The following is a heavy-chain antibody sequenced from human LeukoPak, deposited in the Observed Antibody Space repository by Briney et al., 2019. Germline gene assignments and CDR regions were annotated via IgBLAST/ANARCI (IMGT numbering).Heavy chain of an antibody. V-gene: IGHV1-69*06. J-gene: IGHJ4*02. D-gene: IGHD3-22*01. CDR2: IIPIFGTA. CDR3: ARARQTGEYYYDSSGDYDY. Sequence: GASVKVSCKASGGTFSSYAISWVRQAPGQGLEWMGGIIPIFGTANCAQKFQGRVTITADKSTSTAYMELSSLRSEDTAVYYCARARQTGEYYYDSSGDYDYWGQGTLVTVSS. CDR1: GGTFSSYA.